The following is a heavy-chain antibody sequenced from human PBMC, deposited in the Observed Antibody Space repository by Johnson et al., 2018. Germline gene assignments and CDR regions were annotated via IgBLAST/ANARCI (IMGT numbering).Heavy chain of an antibody. CDR3: ARGNYWRWFGGEYYYGMDV. Sequence: VQLQESGGGVVQPGRSLRLSCAASGFTFSSYAMSWVRQAPGKGLEWVSAISGSGGSTYYADSVKGRFTISRDNSKNTLYLQMNSLRAEGTAVYYCARGNYWRWFGGEYYYGMDVWGQGTTVTVSS. D-gene: IGHD3-10*01. CDR2: ISGSGGST. V-gene: IGHV3-23*01. J-gene: IGHJ6*02. CDR1: GFTFSSYA.